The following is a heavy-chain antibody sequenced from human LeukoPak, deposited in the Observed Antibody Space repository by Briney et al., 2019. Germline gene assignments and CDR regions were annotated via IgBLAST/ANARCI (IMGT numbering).Heavy chain of an antibody. D-gene: IGHD6-19*01. V-gene: IGHV7-4-1*02. J-gene: IGHJ6*03. CDR1: GYTFTSYA. Sequence: GASVKVSCKASGYTFTSYAINWVRLAPGQGLEWMGWINTNTGNPTYAQGFTGRFVFSLDTSVSTAYLQISSLKAEDTAVYYCARDQRQWPYYYYYYMDVWGKGTTVTVSS. CDR3: ARDQRQWPYYYYYYMDV. CDR2: INTNTGNP.